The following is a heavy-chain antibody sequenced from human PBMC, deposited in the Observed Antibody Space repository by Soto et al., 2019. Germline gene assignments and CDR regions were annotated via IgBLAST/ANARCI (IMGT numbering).Heavy chain of an antibody. D-gene: IGHD3-16*01. CDR1: GFTFYSNA. CDR3: AKRGDSYYYGMNV. CDR2: ISARSDNT. Sequence: EVQLLASGGGLVQPGGSLRLSCAASGFTFYSNAMDWVRQAPGKGLEWVSSISARSDNTYYADSVKGRFTISRDHSKSTLYLQVNSLRAEDTAIYYCAKRGDSYYYGMNVWGQGTTVTVSS. J-gene: IGHJ6*02. V-gene: IGHV3-23*01.